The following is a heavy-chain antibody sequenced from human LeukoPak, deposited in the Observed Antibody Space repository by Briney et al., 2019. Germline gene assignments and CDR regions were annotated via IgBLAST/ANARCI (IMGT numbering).Heavy chain of an antibody. D-gene: IGHD5-18*01. CDR2: IYYSGST. V-gene: IGHV4-59*08. Sequence: SESLSLTCTVSGGSISSYYWSWIRQPPGKGREWIGYIYYSGSTNYNPSLKSRVTISVDTSKNQFSLKLSSVTAADTAVYYCARYSYGSRRGAFDIWGQGTMVTASS. CDR3: ARYSYGSRRGAFDI. J-gene: IGHJ3*02. CDR1: GGSISSYY.